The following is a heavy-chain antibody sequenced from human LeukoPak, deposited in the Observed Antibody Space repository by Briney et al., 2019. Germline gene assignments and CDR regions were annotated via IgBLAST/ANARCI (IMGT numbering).Heavy chain of an antibody. V-gene: IGHV3-43*01. CDR1: GFIFEVYT. J-gene: IGHJ4*02. Sequence: GESLRLSCAASGFIFEVYTMHWVRQAPGKTLEWVSLISWDGTTYYRGSVKGRFTISRDNSKNSLHLQMDTLRSEDTAFYYCVKDLSYESSGSVFDYWGQGTLVTVSS. D-gene: IGHD3-22*01. CDR2: ISWDGTT. CDR3: VKDLSYESSGSVFDY.